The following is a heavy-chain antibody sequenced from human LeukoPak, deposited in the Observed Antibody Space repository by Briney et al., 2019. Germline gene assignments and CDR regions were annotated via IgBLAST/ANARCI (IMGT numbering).Heavy chain of an antibody. J-gene: IGHJ4*02. V-gene: IGHV3-9*01. CDR2: ISWNSGSI. CDR3: AKDMSWETTVTTFDY. D-gene: IGHD4-17*01. CDR1: GFTFDDYA. Sequence: PGGPLRLSCAASGFTFDDYAMHWVRQAPGKGLEWVSGISWNSGSIGYADSVKGRFTISRDNAKNSLYLQMNSLRAEDTALYYCAKDMSWETTVTTFDYWGQGTLVTVSS.